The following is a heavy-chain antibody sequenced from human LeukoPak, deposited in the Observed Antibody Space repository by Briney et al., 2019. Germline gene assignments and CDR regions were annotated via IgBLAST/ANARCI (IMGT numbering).Heavy chain of an antibody. CDR2: IIPIFDTA. D-gene: IGHD3-22*01. CDR1: GGTFSSYA. CDR3: ARSAGDYYDSSGYYVD. J-gene: IGHJ4*02. Sequence: ASVKVSCKASGGTFSSYAISWVRQAPGQGLEWMGGIIPIFDTANYAQKFQGRVTTTADESTSTAYIALRSLRSEYTAVYYCARSAGDYYDSSGYYVDWGEGTLVTVSS. V-gene: IGHV1-69*01.